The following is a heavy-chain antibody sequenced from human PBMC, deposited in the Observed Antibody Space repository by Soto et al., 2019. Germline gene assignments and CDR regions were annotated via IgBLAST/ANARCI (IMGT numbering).Heavy chain of an antibody. CDR2: IIPILGIA. CDR1: GGTFSSYT. J-gene: IGHJ3*02. D-gene: IGHD1-26*01. CDR3: ARNGVWCAFDI. V-gene: IGHV1-69*02. Sequence: QVQLVQSGAEVKKPGSSVKVSCKASGGTFSSYTISWVRQAPGQGLEWIGRIIPILGIANYAQKFQGRVTITADKSTSTAYMELSSLRSEDTAVYYCARNGVWCAFDIWGQGTMVTVSS.